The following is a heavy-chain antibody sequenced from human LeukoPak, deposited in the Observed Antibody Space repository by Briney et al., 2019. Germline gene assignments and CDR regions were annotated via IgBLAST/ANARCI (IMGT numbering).Heavy chain of an antibody. Sequence: GGSLRLSCAASGFTFSSYAMSWVRQAPGKGLEWVSAISGSGGSTYYADSVKGRFTISRDNSKNTLYLQINSLRAEDTAVYYCAKSPSVMIVVVSGYFDYWGQGTLVTVSS. V-gene: IGHV3-23*01. CDR2: ISGSGGST. CDR1: GFTFSSYA. J-gene: IGHJ4*02. D-gene: IGHD3-22*01. CDR3: AKSPSVMIVVVSGYFDY.